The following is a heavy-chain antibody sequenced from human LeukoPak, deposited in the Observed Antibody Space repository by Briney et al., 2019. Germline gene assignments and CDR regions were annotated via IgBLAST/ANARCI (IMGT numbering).Heavy chain of an antibody. V-gene: IGHV1-69*13. D-gene: IGHD5-18*01. CDR2: IIPIFGTA. J-gene: IGHJ4*02. CDR1: GGTFSSYA. CDR3: ARARYSYGQGAYYFDY. Sequence: GASVKVSCKASGGTFSSYAISWVRQAPGQGLEWMGGIIPIFGTANYAQKFQGRVTITADESTSTAYMELSSLRSEDTAVYYCARARYSYGQGAYYFDYWGQGTLVTVSS.